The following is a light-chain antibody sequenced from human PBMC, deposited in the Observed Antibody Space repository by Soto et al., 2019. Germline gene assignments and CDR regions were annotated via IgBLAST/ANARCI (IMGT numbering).Light chain of an antibody. Sequence: DIQMTQSPSSVSASVGDRVTISCWASEDINSRLAWYQQKPGNAPKLLIYAAFIWQSGVPSRFSGYGSGTDFTLSISSLQPEDFATYYCQQADSFPITFGQGTRLEIK. V-gene: IGKV1-12*01. CDR2: AAF. J-gene: IGKJ5*01. CDR3: QQADSFPIT. CDR1: EDINSR.